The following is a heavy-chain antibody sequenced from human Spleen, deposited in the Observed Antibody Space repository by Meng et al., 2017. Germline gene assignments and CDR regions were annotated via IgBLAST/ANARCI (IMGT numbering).Heavy chain of an antibody. V-gene: IGHV3-23*01. D-gene: IGHD4-11*01. J-gene: IGHJ5*02. CDR3: AKWDYNTLPHAT. CDR1: GFTCSTYA. Sequence: DVQVMESGGCVGQPGVACGVSCADAGFTCSTYAMSWGRQAEGRGLEWVSTIGSGGSTYYADSVKGRFTISRDNSKNTLYLQMKSLRVEDTAVYFCAKWDYNTLPHATWGQGTLVTVSS. CDR2: IGSGGST.